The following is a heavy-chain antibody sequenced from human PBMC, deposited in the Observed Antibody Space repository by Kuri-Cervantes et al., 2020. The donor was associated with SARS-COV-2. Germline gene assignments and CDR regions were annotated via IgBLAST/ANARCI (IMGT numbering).Heavy chain of an antibody. CDR2: ISPLFAKA. CDR1: GGSFRTFI. V-gene: IGHV1-69*13. D-gene: IGHD5-18*01. Sequence: SVQVSCKTSGGSFRTFIISWVRQAPGQGLEWMGGISPLFAKANYAQKFQGRVAITADEFTSTVHMEVSSLRFEDTAVYYCTKEKGNTYGFDYWGQGTLVTVSS. CDR3: TKEKGNTYGFDY. J-gene: IGHJ4*02.